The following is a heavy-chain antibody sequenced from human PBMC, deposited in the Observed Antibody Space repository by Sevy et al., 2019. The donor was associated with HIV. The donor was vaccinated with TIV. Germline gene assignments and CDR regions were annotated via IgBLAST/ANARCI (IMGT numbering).Heavy chain of an antibody. CDR1: GGNFKTYG. Sequence: ASVKVSCTASGGNFKTYGISWVRQAPGQGLEWMGGIIPIVGTANYAHRANYTQKFHASITITADMSTSTAYMELNSLTYEDTAVYYCARGGEWFRDLLPSIYIMNVWGQGTTVTVSS. CDR2: IIPIVGTA. CDR3: ARGGEWFRDLLPSIYIMNV. D-gene: IGHD3-10*01. V-gene: IGHV1-69*06. J-gene: IGHJ6*02.